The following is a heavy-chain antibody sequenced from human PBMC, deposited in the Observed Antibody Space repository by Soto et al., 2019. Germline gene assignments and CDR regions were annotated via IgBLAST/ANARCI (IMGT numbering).Heavy chain of an antibody. Sequence: QVQLQQWGAGLLKPSETLSLTCAVYGGSFSGYYWSWIRQPPGKGLEWIGEINHSGSTNYNPSLTSRVTISVDTSKNQFSLKLSSVTAADTAVYYCARGWIAARYYYYYMDVWGKGTTVTVSS. CDR3: ARGWIAARYYYYYMDV. CDR1: GGSFSGYY. V-gene: IGHV4-34*01. D-gene: IGHD6-6*01. J-gene: IGHJ6*03. CDR2: INHSGST.